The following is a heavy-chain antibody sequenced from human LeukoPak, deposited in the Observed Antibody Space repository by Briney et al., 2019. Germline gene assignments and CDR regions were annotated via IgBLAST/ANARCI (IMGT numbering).Heavy chain of an antibody. Sequence: GGSLRLSCAASGFTFSSYAMNWVRQAPGKGLEWVSAISGSGDSTYYADSVKGRFTISRDNSKNTLYLQMNSLRAEDTAVYYCAKVNWCSASCADAWGQGTLVTVSS. V-gene: IGHV3-23*01. D-gene: IGHD2-2*01. CDR3: AKVNWCSASCADA. CDR2: ISGSGDST. CDR1: GFTFSSYA. J-gene: IGHJ4*02.